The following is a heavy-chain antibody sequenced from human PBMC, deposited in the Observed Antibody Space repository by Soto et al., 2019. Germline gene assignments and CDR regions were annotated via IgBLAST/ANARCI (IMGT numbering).Heavy chain of an antibody. Sequence: VASVKVSCKASGYTFNTYGINWVRQAPGQGLEWMGWISAYNGNTNYAEKVRGRVTMTTDESTSTAYMELSSLRSEDTAVYYCAISGSYDDYWGQGTLVTVSS. CDR2: ISAYNGNT. CDR3: AISGSYDDY. CDR1: GYTFNTYG. V-gene: IGHV1-18*01. D-gene: IGHD1-26*01. J-gene: IGHJ4*02.